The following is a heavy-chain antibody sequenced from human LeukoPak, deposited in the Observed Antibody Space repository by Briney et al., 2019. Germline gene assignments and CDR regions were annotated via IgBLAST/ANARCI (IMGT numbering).Heavy chain of an antibody. CDR1: GFTFSSYG. V-gene: IGHV3-30*19. J-gene: IGHJ3*02. CDR2: ISYDGSNK. Sequence: GGSLRLSCVASGFTFSSYGMHWVRQAPGKGLEWVALISYDGSNKYYADSVKGRFTISRDNSMNTLYLQMNSLRAEDTAVYYCARRYSANAFDIWGQGTVVTVSS. CDR3: ARRYSANAFDI. D-gene: IGHD6-13*01.